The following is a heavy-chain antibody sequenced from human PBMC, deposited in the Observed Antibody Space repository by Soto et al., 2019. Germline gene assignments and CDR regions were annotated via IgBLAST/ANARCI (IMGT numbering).Heavy chain of an antibody. D-gene: IGHD6-19*01. Sequence: DVQLVESGGGLVQPGRSLRLSCAASGFTFDDYAMQWVRQAPGKGLEWVSGISWNSGSIGYADSVKGRFTISRDNAKNSLYLQMNSLRAEDTALYYCAKDRGLVLSFYFDYWGQGTLVTVSS. CDR1: GFTFDDYA. CDR3: AKDRGLVLSFYFDY. J-gene: IGHJ4*02. V-gene: IGHV3-9*01. CDR2: ISWNSGSI.